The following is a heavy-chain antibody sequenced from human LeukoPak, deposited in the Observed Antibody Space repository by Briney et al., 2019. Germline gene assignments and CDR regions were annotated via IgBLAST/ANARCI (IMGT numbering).Heavy chain of an antibody. CDR2: ISGSGGST. CDR3: AKHLDIVVVPASRPYFDY. Sequence: HPGGSLRLSCAASGFTFSSYAMSWVRQAPGKGLEWVSAISGSGGSTYYADSVKGRFTISRDNSKNTLYLQMNSLRAEDTAVYYCAKHLDIVVVPASRPYFDYWGQGTLVTVSS. J-gene: IGHJ4*02. CDR1: GFTFSSYA. V-gene: IGHV3-23*01. D-gene: IGHD2-2*03.